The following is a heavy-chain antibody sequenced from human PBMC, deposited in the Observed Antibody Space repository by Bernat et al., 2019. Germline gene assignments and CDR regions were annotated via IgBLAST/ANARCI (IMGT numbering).Heavy chain of an antibody. Sequence: QVRLVQSGAEVKKPGASVKVSCKASGYTFTSYYIHWVRQAPGQGLEWMGIITPSGGSTNYAQKFQGRVTMTRDTSTSTVYMELSSLRSEDTAVYYCARGNNAEYFQHWGQGTLVTVSS. V-gene: IGHV1-46*01. CDR1: GYTFTSYY. CDR2: ITPSGGST. CDR3: ARGNNAEYFQH. J-gene: IGHJ1*01. D-gene: IGHD2/OR15-2a*01.